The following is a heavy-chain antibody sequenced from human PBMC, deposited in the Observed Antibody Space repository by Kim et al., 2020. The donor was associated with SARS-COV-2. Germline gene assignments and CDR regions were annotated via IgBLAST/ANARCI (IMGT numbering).Heavy chain of an antibody. CDR1: GGSISSYY. Sequence: SETLSLTCTVSGGSISSYYWSWIRQPPGKGLEWIGYIYYSGSTNYNPSLKSRVTISVDTSKNQFSLKLSSVTAADTAVYYCARALYGDYVFSFDYWGQGTLVTVSS. CDR2: IYYSGST. D-gene: IGHD4-17*01. CDR3: ARALYGDYVFSFDY. V-gene: IGHV4-59*01. J-gene: IGHJ4*02.